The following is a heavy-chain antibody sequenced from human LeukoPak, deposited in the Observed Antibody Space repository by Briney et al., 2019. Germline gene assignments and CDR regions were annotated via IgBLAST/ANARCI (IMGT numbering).Heavy chain of an antibody. J-gene: IGHJ4*02. CDR1: GYTFTTYG. CDR2: ISAYNDNT. Sequence: ASVRVSCKASGYTFTTYGISWMRQAPGQGLEWMGWISAYNDNTNNAQKLQGRVTMTTDTSTSTAYMELRSLRSDDTAVYYCGREYCSGGNCYCPDYWGQGTLVTVSS. V-gene: IGHV1-18*01. D-gene: IGHD2-15*01. CDR3: GREYCSGGNCYCPDY.